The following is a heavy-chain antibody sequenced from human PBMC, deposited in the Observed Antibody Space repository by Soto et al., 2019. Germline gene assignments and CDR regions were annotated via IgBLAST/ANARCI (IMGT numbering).Heavy chain of an antibody. CDR1: GGSISIGGYY. CDR3: ARDKYYYGSGKDGMDV. Sequence: KPSETLSLTCTVSGGSISIGGYYWTWIRQHPGKGLEWIGYIYYSGSTYYNPSLKSRVTISVDTSKNQFSLKLSSVTAADTAVYYCARDKYYYGSGKDGMDVWGQGTTVTVS. J-gene: IGHJ6*02. D-gene: IGHD3-10*01. CDR2: IYYSGST. V-gene: IGHV4-31*03.